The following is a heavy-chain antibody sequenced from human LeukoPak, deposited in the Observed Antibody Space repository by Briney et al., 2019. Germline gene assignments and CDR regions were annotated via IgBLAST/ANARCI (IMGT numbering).Heavy chain of an antibody. V-gene: IGHV3-74*01. Sequence: PGGSLRLSCATSGFTFSTFWMHWVRQAPGKGLVWVSRINHDGSSTNYADSVKGRFTISRDNAKNSLYLQMNSLRAEDTAVYYCARGNGPGRHYFDYWGQGTLVTVSS. D-gene: IGHD3-10*01. CDR1: GFTFSTFW. CDR3: ARGNGPGRHYFDY. J-gene: IGHJ4*02. CDR2: INHDGSST.